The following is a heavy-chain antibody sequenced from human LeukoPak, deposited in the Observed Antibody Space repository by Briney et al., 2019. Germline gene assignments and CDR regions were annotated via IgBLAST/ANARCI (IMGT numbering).Heavy chain of an antibody. CDR1: GFTFSSYA. D-gene: IGHD1-26*01. CDR2: ISGSGGST. J-gene: IGHJ5*02. CDR3: AKEMGATFRGRFDP. V-gene: IGHV3-23*01. Sequence: GGSLRLSCAVSGFTFSSYAMSWVRQAPGKGLEWVSAISGSGGSTYYADSVKGRFTISRDNSKNTLYLQMNSLRAEDTAVYHCAKEMGATFRGRFDPWGQGALVTVSS.